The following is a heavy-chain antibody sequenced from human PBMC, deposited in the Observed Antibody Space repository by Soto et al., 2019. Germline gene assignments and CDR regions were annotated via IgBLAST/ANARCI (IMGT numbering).Heavy chain of an antibody. D-gene: IGHD1-1*01. J-gene: IGHJ4*02. Sequence: EVQLLESGGGLVQPGGSLRLSCVASGFTFSSYVMSCVRQAPGKGLEWVSGISGSGGSTYYADSVKGRFTISRDNSKNTLYLQMNRLRAEDTAVYYCVKDGLAHTERPFYFDYWGQGTLVTVSS. V-gene: IGHV3-23*01. CDR3: VKDGLAHTERPFYFDY. CDR2: ISGSGGST. CDR1: GFTFSSYV.